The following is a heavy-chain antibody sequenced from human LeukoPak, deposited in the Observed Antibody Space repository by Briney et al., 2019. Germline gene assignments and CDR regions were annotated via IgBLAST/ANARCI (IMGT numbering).Heavy chain of an antibody. CDR1: GGSISSSSYY. CDR3: ARGGGRVWGSYRLDY. J-gene: IGHJ4*02. Sequence: SETLSLTCTVSGGSISSSSYYWGWIRQPPGKGLEWIGSIYYSGSTNYNPSLKSRVTISVDTSKNQFSLKLSSVTAADTAVYYCARGGGRVWGSYRLDYWGQGTLVTVSS. V-gene: IGHV4-39*07. CDR2: IYYSGST. D-gene: IGHD3-16*02.